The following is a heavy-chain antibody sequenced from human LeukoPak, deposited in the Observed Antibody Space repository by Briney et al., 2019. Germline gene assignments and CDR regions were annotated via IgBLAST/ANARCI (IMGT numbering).Heavy chain of an antibody. CDR2: IYLYGTT. CDR3: ARQKWEQQGRDYYFNGLDV. D-gene: IGHD1/OR15-1a*01. V-gene: IGHV4-4*02. J-gene: IGHJ6*02. Sequence: SETLSLTCSVSIGSISSSKWWSWVRQSPVKGLEWIGEIYLYGTTNYNPSFTSRVTMSVDRSRNQFSLKLTSVTAADTTVYYCARQKWEQQGRDYYFNGLDVWGPGTTVIVSS. CDR1: IGSISSSKW.